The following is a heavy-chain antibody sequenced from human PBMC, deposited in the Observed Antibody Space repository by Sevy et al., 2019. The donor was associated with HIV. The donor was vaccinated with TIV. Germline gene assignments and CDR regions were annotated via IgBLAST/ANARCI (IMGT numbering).Heavy chain of an antibody. V-gene: IGHV3-7*01. CDR3: VRAGAFGTYDT. CDR2: IKGDGSEK. CDR1: GFNFNKYG. D-gene: IGHD3-10*01. J-gene: IGHJ5*02. Sequence: GGSLRLSCAASGFNFNKYGMRWVRQAPGKGLEYVASIKGDGSEKYYMDTVKGRFTISRDNAENSVYLQMNSLRAEDTAVYHCVRAGAFGTYDTWAQGTLVTVSS.